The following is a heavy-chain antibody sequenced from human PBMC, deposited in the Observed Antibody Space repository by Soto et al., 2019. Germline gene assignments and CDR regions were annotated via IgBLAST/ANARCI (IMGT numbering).Heavy chain of an antibody. CDR2: ISGSGGST. J-gene: IGHJ4*02. CDR3: AEVDLPRGYYDSSGCSDY. D-gene: IGHD3-22*01. V-gene: IGHV3-23*01. CDR1: GFTFSSYA. Sequence: GGSLRLSCAASGFTFSSYAMSWVRQAPGKGLEWVSAISGSGGSTYYADSVKGRFTISRDNSKNTLYLQMNSLRAEDTAVYYCAEVDLPRGYYDSSGCSDYCRQLPLFTACS.